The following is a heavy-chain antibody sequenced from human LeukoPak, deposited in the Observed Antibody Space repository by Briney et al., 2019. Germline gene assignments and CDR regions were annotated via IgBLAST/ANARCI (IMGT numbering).Heavy chain of an antibody. Sequence: ASVKVSCKASGYTFTGYYMHWVRQAPGQGLEWMGWINPNSGGTNYAQKFQGRVTMTRDTSISTAYMELSRLRSDDTAVYYCARAEEIAAAGTSCFDPWGQGTLVTVSS. CDR1: GYTFTGYY. J-gene: IGHJ5*02. D-gene: IGHD6-13*01. V-gene: IGHV1-2*02. CDR3: ARAEEIAAAGTSCFDP. CDR2: INPNSGGT.